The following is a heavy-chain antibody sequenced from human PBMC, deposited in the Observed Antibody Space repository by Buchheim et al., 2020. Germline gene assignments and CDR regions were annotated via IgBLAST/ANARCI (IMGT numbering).Heavy chain of an antibody. Sequence: QVQLQESGPGLVKPSQTLSLTCTVSGGSISSGGYYWSWIRQPPGKGLEWIGEINHSGSTNYNPSLKSRVTISVDTSKKQFSLKLSSVTAADTAVYYCASGRPSGFGPSYYDFWSGPSDGYYYYMDVWGKGTT. CDR1: GGSISSGGYY. J-gene: IGHJ6*03. D-gene: IGHD3-3*01. CDR3: ASGRPSGFGPSYYDFWSGPSDGYYYYMDV. V-gene: IGHV4-31*03. CDR2: INHSGST.